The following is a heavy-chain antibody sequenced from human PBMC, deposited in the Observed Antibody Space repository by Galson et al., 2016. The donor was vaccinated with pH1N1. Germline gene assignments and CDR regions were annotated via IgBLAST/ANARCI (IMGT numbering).Heavy chain of an antibody. V-gene: IGHV7-4-1*02. CDR2: IDTDTGTP. J-gene: IGHJ4*02. CDR1: GYTFTHYA. CDR3: GREGLSGVATDF. Sequence: SDQVSCKASGYTFTHYAVNWARQAPGQGLEWMGWIDTDTGTPTNAQDFTGPFVFSLDPSVNTTYLQINSLEVEDTAVYYCGREGLSGVATDFWGQGTLVTVSS. D-gene: IGHD3-3*01.